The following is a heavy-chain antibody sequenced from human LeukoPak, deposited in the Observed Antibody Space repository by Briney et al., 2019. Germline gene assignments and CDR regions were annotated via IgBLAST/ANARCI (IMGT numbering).Heavy chain of an antibody. CDR1: GGSISSSSYY. Sequence: SETLSLTCTVSGGSISSSSYYWGWIRQPPGKGLEWIGSIYYSGNTYYNPSLKSRVTISVDTSKNQFSLKLSSVTAADTAVYYCASAWAVARTLDAFDIWGQGTMVTVSA. J-gene: IGHJ3*02. CDR3: ASAWAVARTLDAFDI. CDR2: IYYSGNT. D-gene: IGHD6-19*01. V-gene: IGHV4-39*01.